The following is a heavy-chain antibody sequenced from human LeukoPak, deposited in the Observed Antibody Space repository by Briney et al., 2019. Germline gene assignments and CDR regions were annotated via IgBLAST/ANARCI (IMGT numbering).Heavy chain of an antibody. CDR3: ASLGYRFGSPIRANWFDP. CDR2: IYYSGST. V-gene: IGHV4-59*08. CDR1: GGSISSYY. Sequence: SSETLSLTCTVSGGSISSYYWSWIRQPPGKGLEWIGYIYYSGSTNYNPSLKSRVTISVDTSKNQFSLKLGSVTAADTAVYYCASLGYRFGSPIRANWFDPWGQGTLVTVSS. D-gene: IGHD3-10*01. J-gene: IGHJ5*02.